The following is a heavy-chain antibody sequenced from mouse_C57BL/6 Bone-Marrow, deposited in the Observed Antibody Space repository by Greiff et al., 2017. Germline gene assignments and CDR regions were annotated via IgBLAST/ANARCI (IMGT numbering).Heavy chain of an antibody. D-gene: IGHD2-3*01. CDR2: IDPSDSET. J-gene: IGHJ2*01. V-gene: IGHV1-52*01. CDR1: GYTFTSYC. Sequence: QVQLQQSGAELVRPGSSVKLSCKASGYTFTSYCMHWVKQRPRQGLEWIGNIDPSDSETHYDQKFKDKATLTVDKSSSTAYMQLRSLTSEASAVYYCARGDDHYLVYWGQGTTLTVSS. CDR3: ARGDDHYLVY.